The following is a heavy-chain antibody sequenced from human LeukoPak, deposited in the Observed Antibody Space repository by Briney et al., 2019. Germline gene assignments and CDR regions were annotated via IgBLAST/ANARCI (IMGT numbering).Heavy chain of an antibody. D-gene: IGHD6-19*01. CDR3: AREPSGWYVDY. V-gene: IGHV3-21*01. J-gene: IGHJ4*02. CDR2: ISGSSNYI. Sequence: GSLRLSCATSGFTFSDHSINWVRQAPGKGLEWVSYISGSSNYIYYADSVKGRFTISRDHAKNSVYLQMNGLRAEDTAVYFCAREPSGWYVDYWGQGTLVTVSS. CDR1: GFTFSDHS.